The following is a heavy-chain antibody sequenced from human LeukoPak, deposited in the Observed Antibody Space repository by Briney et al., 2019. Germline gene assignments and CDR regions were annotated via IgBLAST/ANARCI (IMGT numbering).Heavy chain of an antibody. CDR3: ARGPPRGKYYYMDV. J-gene: IGHJ6*03. CDR2: IGTASDT. CDR1: GFTLSGFD. V-gene: IGHV3-13*01. Sequence: GGSLRLSCAASGFTLSGFDMHWVRQPTGQGLEWVSTIGTASDTYYPGSVEGRFTLSRDNAKNSLYLQMNSLTAGDTAVYYCARGPPRGKYYYMDVWGKGTTVTVSS. D-gene: IGHD1-1*01.